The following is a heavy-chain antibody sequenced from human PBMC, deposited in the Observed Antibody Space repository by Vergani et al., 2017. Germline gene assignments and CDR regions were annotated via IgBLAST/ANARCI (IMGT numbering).Heavy chain of an antibody. CDR3: AREVNGGVSGWYVGIDY. D-gene: IGHD6-19*01. CDR2: TYYRSKWYN. V-gene: IGHV6-1*01. Sequence: QVQLQQSGPGLVKPSQTLSLTCAISGDSVPSNSAAWNWIRQSPSRGLEWLGRTYYRSKWYNDYAVSVKSRITINPDTSKNQCSLQLNSVTPEDTAVYYCAREVNGGVSGWYVGIDYWGQGTLVTVSS. J-gene: IGHJ4*02. CDR1: GDSVPSNSAA.